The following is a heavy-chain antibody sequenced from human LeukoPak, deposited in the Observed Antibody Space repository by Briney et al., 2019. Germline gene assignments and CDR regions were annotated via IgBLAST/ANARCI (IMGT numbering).Heavy chain of an antibody. CDR1: GGSINSYY. CDR2: IYSGVPT. V-gene: IGHV4-4*09. J-gene: IGHJ4*02. D-gene: IGHD1-1*01. Sequence: SETLSLTCTVSGGSINSYYWSWVRQPPGKGLEWIGNIYSGVPTYFNPSLKSRVTISVDTSKNQFSLNLTSVTAADTAMYYCVQTTGWPGFDYWGQGILVTVSS. CDR3: VQTTGWPGFDY.